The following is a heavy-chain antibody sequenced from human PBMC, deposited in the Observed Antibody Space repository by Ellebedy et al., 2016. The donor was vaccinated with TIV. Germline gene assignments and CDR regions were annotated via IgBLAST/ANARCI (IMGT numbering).Heavy chain of an antibody. CDR3: ARPQIRDIVVVPAAGRGDFDY. D-gene: IGHD2-2*01. CDR1: GFTFSSYS. Sequence: GGSLRLXCAASGFTFSSYSMNWVRQAPGKGLEWVSSISSSSSYIYYADSVKGRFTISRDNAKNSLYLQMNSLRAEDTAVYYCARPQIRDIVVVPAAGRGDFDYWGQGTLVTVSS. CDR2: ISSSSSYI. V-gene: IGHV3-21*01. J-gene: IGHJ4*02.